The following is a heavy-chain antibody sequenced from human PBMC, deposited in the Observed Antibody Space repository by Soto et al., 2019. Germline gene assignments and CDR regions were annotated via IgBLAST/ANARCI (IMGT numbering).Heavy chain of an antibody. CDR1: GFTFSDYY. V-gene: IGHV3-11*06. Sequence: GGSLRLSCAASGFTFSDYYMSWIRQAPGKGLEWVSYISSSSSYTNYADSVKGRFTISRDNAKNSLYLQMNSLRAEDTAVYYCARDGGYCSGGSCYVYWGQGTLVTVSS. J-gene: IGHJ4*02. CDR2: ISSSSSYT. CDR3: ARDGGYCSGGSCYVY. D-gene: IGHD2-15*01.